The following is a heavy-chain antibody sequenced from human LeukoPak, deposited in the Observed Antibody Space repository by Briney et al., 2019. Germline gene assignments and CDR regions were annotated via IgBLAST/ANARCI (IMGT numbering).Heavy chain of an antibody. D-gene: IGHD2-21*01. CDR3: ARGDWVQHAFDI. CDR1: GFTFSSYD. CDR2: IGTAGDT. Sequence: LAGGSLRLSCAASGFTFSSYDMHWVRQATGKGLEWVSGIGTAGDTHYPGSVKGRFTISRENAKNSLYLQMNSLRAGDTAVYYCARGDWVQHAFDIWGQGTMVTVSS. J-gene: IGHJ3*02. V-gene: IGHV3-13*01.